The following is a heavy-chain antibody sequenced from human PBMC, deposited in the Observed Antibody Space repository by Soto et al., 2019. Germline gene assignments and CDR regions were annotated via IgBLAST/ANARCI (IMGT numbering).Heavy chain of an antibody. CDR2: IIPIFGTA. J-gene: IGHJ6*02. Sequence: SVKVSCKASGGTFSSYAISWVRQAPGQGLEWMGGIIPIFGTANYAQKFQGRVTITADESTSTAYMELSSLRSEDTAVYYCARGDFWSGSPGNNYYYYGMDVWGQGXTVTVSS. CDR1: GGTFSSYA. CDR3: ARGDFWSGSPGNNYYYYGMDV. D-gene: IGHD3-3*01. V-gene: IGHV1-69*13.